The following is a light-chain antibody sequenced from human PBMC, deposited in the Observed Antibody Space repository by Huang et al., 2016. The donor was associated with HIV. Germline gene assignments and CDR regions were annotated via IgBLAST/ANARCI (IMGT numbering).Light chain of an antibody. J-gene: IGKJ4*01. CDR2: DAA. V-gene: IGKV1-8*01. CDR1: QDICTS. CDR3: QHSDGLSPLT. Sequence: AIRMTQSPSSLSASTGDRVTITCRASQDICTSLAWYQQRPGKAPVLLIFDAATLKRGVPSSFTGSGSRTVFTLTIACLQVEDVATYYCQHSDGLSPLTFGGGTKVDIK.